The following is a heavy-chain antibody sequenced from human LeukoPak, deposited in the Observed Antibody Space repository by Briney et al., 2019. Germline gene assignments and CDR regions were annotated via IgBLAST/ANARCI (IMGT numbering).Heavy chain of an antibody. J-gene: IGHJ4*02. V-gene: IGHV3-7*05. CDR2: IKEDGSKV. D-gene: IGHD6-19*01. Sequence: GGSLRLSCAASGFTFTTNWMSWVRQTPGKGLEWVANIKEDGSKVYYVDSVRGRFTISRDNAKNSLYLQMNSLRAEDTAVYYCARRFSTAVAGTQKVFDYWGQGTLVTVSS. CDR1: GFTFTTNW. CDR3: ARRFSTAVAGTQKVFDY.